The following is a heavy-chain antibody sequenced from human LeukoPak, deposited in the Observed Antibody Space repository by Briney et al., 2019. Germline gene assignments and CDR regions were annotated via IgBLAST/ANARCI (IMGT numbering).Heavy chain of an antibody. CDR2: FDPEDGDT. D-gene: IGHD1-26*01. V-gene: IGHV1-24*01. J-gene: IGHJ4*02. CDR3: ATGGVLLGPEWELLTY. Sequence: ASVKVSCKVSGYTLTELSMHWVRQAPGKGLEWMGGFDPEDGDTIYAQKFQGRVTMTEDTSTDTAYMELSSLRSEDTAVYYCATGGVLLGPEWELLTYWGQGTLVTVSS. CDR1: GYTLTELS.